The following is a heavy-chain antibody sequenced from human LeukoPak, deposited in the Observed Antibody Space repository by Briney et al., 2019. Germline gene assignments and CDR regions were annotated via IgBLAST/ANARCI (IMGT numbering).Heavy chain of an antibody. V-gene: IGHV1-18*04. CDR3: ARSEAEGFLDWFDP. CDR2: ISAYDGNT. Sequence: GASVKVSCKASGYTFTGYYMHWVRQAPGQGLEWMGWISAYDGNTNYAQKLQGRVTMTTDTSTSTAYMELRSLRSDDTAVYYCARSEAEGFLDWFDPWGQGTLVTVSS. J-gene: IGHJ5*02. D-gene: IGHD1-1*01. CDR1: GYTFTGYY.